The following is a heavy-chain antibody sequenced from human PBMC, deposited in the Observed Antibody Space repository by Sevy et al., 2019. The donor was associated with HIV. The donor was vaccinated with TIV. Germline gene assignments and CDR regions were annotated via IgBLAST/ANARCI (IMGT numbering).Heavy chain of an antibody. J-gene: IGHJ6*02. Sequence: GGSLRLSCAASGFIFNNYAMNWVRQAPGKGLEWVSYISSSSSTIYYADSVKGRFTISRDNAKNSLYLQMNSLRDEDTAVYYCARDPLGVTTHEDVWGQGTTVTVSS. CDR1: GFIFNNYA. CDR3: ARDPLGVTTHEDV. V-gene: IGHV3-48*02. CDR2: ISSSSSTI. D-gene: IGHD4-17*01.